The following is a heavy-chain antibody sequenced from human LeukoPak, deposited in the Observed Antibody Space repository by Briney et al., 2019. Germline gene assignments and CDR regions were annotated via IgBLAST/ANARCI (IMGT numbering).Heavy chain of an antibody. D-gene: IGHD2-2*01. Sequence: GGSLRLSCTASGFPFSDFYMAWIRQSPGKGLECIAYISSGGTTTSYAESVRGRSTISRDNAENVLYLQMNSLRVEDTALYYCAKDIKMQSPKCSTTNCFQYCFDCWGQGTLVTVSS. CDR2: ISSGGTTT. CDR3: AKDIKMQSPKCSTTNCFQYCFDC. J-gene: IGHJ4*02. V-gene: IGHV3-11*01. CDR1: GFPFSDFY.